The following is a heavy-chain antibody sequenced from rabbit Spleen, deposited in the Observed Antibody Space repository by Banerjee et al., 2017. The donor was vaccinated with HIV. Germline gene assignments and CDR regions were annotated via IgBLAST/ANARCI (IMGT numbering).Heavy chain of an antibody. D-gene: IGHD1-1*01. V-gene: IGHV1S40*01. Sequence: QSLEESGGDLVKPGASLTLTCTASGFSFSSSDYMCWVRQAPGKGLEWIACIAGSSSGFDYSATWVKGRFTCSKTSSTTLALLMTSLPVADTASYFFARNTGSSVSSYGTDRGGPGTLVTVS. CDR2: IAGSSSGFD. CDR3: ARNTGSSVSSYGTDR. J-gene: IGHJ6*01. CDR1: GFSFSSSDY.